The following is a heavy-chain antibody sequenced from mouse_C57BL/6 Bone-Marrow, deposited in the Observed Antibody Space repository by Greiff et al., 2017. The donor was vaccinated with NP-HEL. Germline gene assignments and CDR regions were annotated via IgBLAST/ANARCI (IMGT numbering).Heavy chain of an antibody. CDR3: ARPEFITTVVAPFAY. CDR2: IYPGSGST. D-gene: IGHD1-1*01. Sequence: QVQLQQPGAELVKPGASVKMSCKASGYTFTSYWITWVKQRPVQGLEWIGDIYPGSGSTNYNEKFKRKATLTVDTSSSTAYMQLSSLTSEDSAVYYCARPEFITTVVAPFAYWGQGTLVTVSA. CDR1: GYTFTSYW. J-gene: IGHJ3*01. V-gene: IGHV1-55*01.